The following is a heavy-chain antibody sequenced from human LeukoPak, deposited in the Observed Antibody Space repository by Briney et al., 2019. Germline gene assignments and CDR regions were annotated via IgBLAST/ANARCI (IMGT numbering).Heavy chain of an antibody. CDR1: GYTFTSYA. J-gene: IGHJ4*02. D-gene: IGHD6-19*01. V-gene: IGHV1-3*01. CDR3: ARVSSGWYYFDY. CDR2: INAGNGST. Sequence: ASVKVSCKASGYTFTSYAMHWVRQAPGPRLEWMGWINAGNGSTKYSQKFQGRVTITRDTSASTAYMELSSLRSEDTAVYYCARVSSGWYYFDYWGQGTLVTVSS.